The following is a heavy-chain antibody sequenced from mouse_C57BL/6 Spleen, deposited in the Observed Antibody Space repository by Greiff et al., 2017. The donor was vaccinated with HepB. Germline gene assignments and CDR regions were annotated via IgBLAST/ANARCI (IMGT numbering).Heavy chain of an antibody. CDR1: GYTFTSYW. V-gene: IGHV1-50*01. CDR3: APGYDYDWFAY. Sequence: VQLQQPGAELVKPGASVKLSCKASGYTFTSYWMQWVKQRPGQGLEWIGEIDPSDSYTNYNQKFKGKATLTVDTSSSTAYMQLSSLTSEDSAVYYCAPGYDYDWFAYWGQGTLVTVSA. D-gene: IGHD2-4*01. CDR2: IDPSDSYT. J-gene: IGHJ3*01.